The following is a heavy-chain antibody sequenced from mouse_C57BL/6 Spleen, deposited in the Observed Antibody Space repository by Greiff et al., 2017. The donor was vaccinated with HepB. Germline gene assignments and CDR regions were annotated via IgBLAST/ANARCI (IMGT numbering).Heavy chain of an antibody. CDR3: ARGGYGSSPWFAY. Sequence: VQLQQPGAELVMPGASVKLSCKASGYTFTSYWMHWVKQRPGQGLEWIGEIDPSDSYTNYNQKFKGKSTLTVDKSSSTAYMQLSSLTSEDSAVYYCARGGYGSSPWFAYWGQGTLVTVSA. V-gene: IGHV1-69*01. CDR2: IDPSDSYT. CDR1: GYTFTSYW. D-gene: IGHD1-1*01. J-gene: IGHJ3*01.